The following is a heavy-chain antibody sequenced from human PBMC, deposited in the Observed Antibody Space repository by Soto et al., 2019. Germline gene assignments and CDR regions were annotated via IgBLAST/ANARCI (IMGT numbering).Heavy chain of an antibody. CDR1: GGSISSGDYY. CDR2: IYYSGST. V-gene: IGHV4-30-4*01. CDR3: ARENPVDGMDV. J-gene: IGHJ6*02. Sequence: SETLSLTCTVSGGSISSGDYYWSWVRQPPGKGLEWIGYIYYSGSTYYNPSLKSRVTISVDTSKNQFSLKLSSVTAADTAVYYCARENPVDGMDVWGQGTTVTVSS.